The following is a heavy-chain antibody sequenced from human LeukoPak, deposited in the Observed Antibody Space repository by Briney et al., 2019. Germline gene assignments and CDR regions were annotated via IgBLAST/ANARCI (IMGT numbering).Heavy chain of an antibody. CDR3: ARQRGGSLLGLDAFDI. Sequence: SETLSLTCTVSGGSISSYYWSWIRQPPGKGLEWIGYIYASGSTNYNPSLKSRVTISVDTSKNQFSLKLSSVTAADTAVYYCARQRGGSLLGLDAFDIWGQGTMVTVSS. J-gene: IGHJ3*02. V-gene: IGHV4-4*09. CDR1: GGSISSYY. CDR2: IYASGST. D-gene: IGHD1-26*01.